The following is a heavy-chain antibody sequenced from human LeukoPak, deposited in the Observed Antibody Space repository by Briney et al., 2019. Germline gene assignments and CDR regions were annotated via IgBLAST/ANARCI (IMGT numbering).Heavy chain of an antibody. CDR1: GFTFSSYG. V-gene: IGHV3-30*18. CDR2: ISYDGSNK. J-gene: IGHJ4*02. D-gene: IGHD3-22*01. Sequence: GGSLRLSCAASGFTFSSYGMHWVRQAPGKGLEWVAVISYDGSNKYYADSVKDRFTISRDNSKNTLYLQMNSLRAEDTAVYYCAKDAEDVTYYYDSSGYCFDYWGQGTLVTVSS. CDR3: AKDAEDVTYYYDSSGYCFDY.